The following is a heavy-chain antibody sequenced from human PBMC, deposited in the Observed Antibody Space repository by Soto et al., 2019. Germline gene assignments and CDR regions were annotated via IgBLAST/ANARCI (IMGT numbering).Heavy chain of an antibody. D-gene: IGHD2-15*01. J-gene: IGHJ6*03. Sequence: EVQLVESGGGLVQPGGSLRLSCAASGFTFRNYWMYWVRQAPGQGLEWVSRINSDGSVSSYADSVKGRLTISRDNVKNTLYLIMDSLRAEDTAVYYCARGDCVGGSCYSFAGSFYYYMDVWSKGTTVTVFS. CDR3: ARGDCVGGSCYSFAGSFYYYMDV. CDR1: GFTFRNYW. CDR2: INSDGSVS. V-gene: IGHV3-74*02.